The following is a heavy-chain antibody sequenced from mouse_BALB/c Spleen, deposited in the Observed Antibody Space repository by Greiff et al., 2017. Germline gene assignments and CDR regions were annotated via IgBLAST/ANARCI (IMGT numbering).Heavy chain of an antibody. CDR2: ISYSGST. CDR1: GDSITSGY. CDR3: ARYLYGNYVGAMDY. V-gene: IGHV3-8*02. Sequence: EVKLQESGPSLVKPSQTLSLTCSVTGDSITSGYWNWIRKFPGNKLEYMGYISYSGSTYYNPSLKSRISITRDTSKNQYYLQLNSVTTEDTATYYCARYLYGNYVGAMDYWGQGTSVTVAS. D-gene: IGHD2-10*02. J-gene: IGHJ4*01.